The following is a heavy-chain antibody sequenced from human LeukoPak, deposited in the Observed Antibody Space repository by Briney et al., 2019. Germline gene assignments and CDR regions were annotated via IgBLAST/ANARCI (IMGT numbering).Heavy chain of an antibody. V-gene: IGHV3-9*01. CDR3: LTSSFDH. J-gene: IGHJ4*02. CDR2: ISSNSDTI. Sequence: GGSLRLSCAASGFTLGDYDIHWVRQAPGKGPEWVSSISSNSDTIAYAEPVKGRFTVSRDNTINSLYLQMDSLRVEDTALYYCLTSSFDHWGQGTLVIVSS. CDR1: GFTLGDYD.